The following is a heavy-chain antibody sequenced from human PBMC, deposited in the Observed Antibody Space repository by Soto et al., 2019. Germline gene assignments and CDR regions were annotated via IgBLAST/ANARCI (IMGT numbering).Heavy chain of an antibody. V-gene: IGHV4-30-4*01. Sequence: SETLSLTCTVSGGSIKSGDYYWSWIRQPPGEGLECIGYIYYSGSTYYNPSLKSRVDISVDTSKNQFSLKLSSVTAADTAVYYCARVPFYDSSGRSYYFDYWGQGTLVTVS. CDR1: GGSIKSGDYY. CDR3: ARVPFYDSSGRSYYFDY. D-gene: IGHD3-22*01. CDR2: IYYSGST. J-gene: IGHJ4*02.